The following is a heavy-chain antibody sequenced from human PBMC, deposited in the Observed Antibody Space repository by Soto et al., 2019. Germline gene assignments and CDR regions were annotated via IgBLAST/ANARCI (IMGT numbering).Heavy chain of an antibody. CDR3: ARAPAHNWNGNWFDP. D-gene: IGHD1-20*01. Sequence: GGSLRLSCTASGFTFSSFGMHWVRQAPGKGLEWVAVIWYDGSNKYYADSVKGRFTISRDNSKNTLFLQINSLRAEDTAVYYCARAPAHNWNGNWFDPWGQGTLVTVSS. J-gene: IGHJ5*02. V-gene: IGHV3-33*01. CDR2: IWYDGSNK. CDR1: GFTFSSFG.